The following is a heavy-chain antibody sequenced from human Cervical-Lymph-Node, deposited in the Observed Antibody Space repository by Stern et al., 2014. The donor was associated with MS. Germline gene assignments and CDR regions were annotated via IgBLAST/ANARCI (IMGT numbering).Heavy chain of an antibody. CDR3: ARDVARKYYFDS. J-gene: IGHJ4*02. Sequence: QLVQSGPEVKKPGSSVRVSCKASGDTFTSHYMHWVRQAPGKGLEWMGRINPSTGSSIYAQRFQGRVAMTRDTSSTTVYLELSSLTSEETALYYCARDVARKYYFDSWGQGTLVTVSS. CDR1: GDTFTSHY. D-gene: IGHD2-21*01. CDR2: INPSTGSS. V-gene: IGHV1-46*01.